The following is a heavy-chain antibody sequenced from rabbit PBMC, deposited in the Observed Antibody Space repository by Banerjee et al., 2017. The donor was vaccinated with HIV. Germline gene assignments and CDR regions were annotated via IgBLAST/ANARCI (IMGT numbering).Heavy chain of an antibody. J-gene: IGHJ6*01. D-gene: IGHD2-1*01. CDR1: GFSFSSSHW. V-gene: IGHV1S45*01. Sequence: QEQLEESGGDLVKPEGSLTLTCTASGFSFSSSHWICWVRQAPGKGLEWIGCIYTGSSGTTSYASWAKGRFTISKTSSTTVTLQMTSLTAADTATYFCARGAGHADYGDASLWGPGTLVTVS. CDR3: ARGAGHADYGDASL. CDR2: IYTGSSGTT.